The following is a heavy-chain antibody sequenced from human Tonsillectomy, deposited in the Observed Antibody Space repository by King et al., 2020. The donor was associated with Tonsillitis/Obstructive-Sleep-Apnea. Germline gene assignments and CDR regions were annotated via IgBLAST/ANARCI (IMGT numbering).Heavy chain of an antibody. D-gene: IGHD1-20*01. CDR2: ISGSGDST. J-gene: IGHJ4*02. Sequence: VQLVESGGGLVQPGGSLRLSCAASGFTFSSYAMSWVRRAPGKGLEWVSTISGSGDSTYYADSVKGRFTISRDNSKSTLCLQMNSLRAEDTAVYFCAKSSMDNWSDGLDYWGQGTLVTVSS. CDR1: GFTFSSYA. CDR3: AKSSMDNWSDGLDY. V-gene: IGHV3-23*04.